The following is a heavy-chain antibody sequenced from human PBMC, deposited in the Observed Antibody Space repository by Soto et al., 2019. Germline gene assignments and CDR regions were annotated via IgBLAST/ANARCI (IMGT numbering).Heavy chain of an antibody. CDR1: GFTFDDHN. Sequence: EVYLVESGGDVVQPGGSLRLSCAASGFTFDDHNIHWVRQAPGKGLQWVCLISWDGDTTYYTDSVKVRFTVSRDNRKNSVYLQMDALTPEDTAFYYCASSQGDYWGQGTLVTVSS. J-gene: IGHJ4*02. CDR2: ISWDGDTT. CDR3: ASSQGDY. V-gene: IGHV3-43*01.